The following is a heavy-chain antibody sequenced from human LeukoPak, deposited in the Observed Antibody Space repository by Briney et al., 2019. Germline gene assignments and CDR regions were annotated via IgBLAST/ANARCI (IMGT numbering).Heavy chain of an antibody. CDR2: IKEGGSKK. Sequence: GGSLRLSCAASGFTFSGHWMTWVRQASGKGLEWVANIKEGGSKKNYVDSVKGRFTISRDNAKNSLYLQMTSLRAEDTAMYYCATPLDYRDSSGFHQGGDWGQGTLVTVSS. CDR1: GFTFSGHW. V-gene: IGHV3-7*03. CDR3: ATPLDYRDSSGFHQGGD. J-gene: IGHJ4*02. D-gene: IGHD3-22*01.